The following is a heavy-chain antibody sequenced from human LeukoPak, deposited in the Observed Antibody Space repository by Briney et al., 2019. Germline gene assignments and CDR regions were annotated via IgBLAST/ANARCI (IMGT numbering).Heavy chain of an antibody. D-gene: IGHD7-27*01. Sequence: SQTLSLTCTVSGGSISSGDYYWRWLRQPPGTGLEWIGYIYYSGSTYYNPSLKSRVTISVDTSKNQFSLKLSSVTAADTAVYYCARVQLGIDAFDIWGQGTMVTVSS. J-gene: IGHJ3*02. V-gene: IGHV4-30-4*08. CDR3: ARVQLGIDAFDI. CDR1: GGSISSGDYY. CDR2: IYYSGST.